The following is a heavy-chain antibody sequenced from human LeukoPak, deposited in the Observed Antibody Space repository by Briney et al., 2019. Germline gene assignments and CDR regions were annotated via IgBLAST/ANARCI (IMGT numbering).Heavy chain of an antibody. CDR3: ARIGDFWSGYHDFDY. Sequence: SVKVSCKASGGTFSSYAISWVRQAPGQGLEWMGGIIPIFGTANYAQKFQGRVTITADESTSTAYMELSSLRSEDTAVYYRARIGDFWSGYHDFDYWGQGTLVTVSS. CDR1: GGTFSSYA. J-gene: IGHJ4*02. V-gene: IGHV1-69*13. CDR2: IIPIFGTA. D-gene: IGHD3-3*01.